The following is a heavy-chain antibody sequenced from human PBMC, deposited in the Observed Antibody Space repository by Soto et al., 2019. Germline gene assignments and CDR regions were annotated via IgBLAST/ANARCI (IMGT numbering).Heavy chain of an antibody. CDR2: LYYSGNT. V-gene: IGHV4-30-2*06. CDR3: ARATFIRSGYYDATDYYYFDY. Sequence: TLSRPCAASGSGLSSGGFSRNWIRQSPGKDLELIGYLYYSGNTYYNPSLKSRVTISVGRSKNEFSLRLSSVTAEETAVYFCARATFIRSGYYDATDYYYFDYWGQGTQVTVS. D-gene: IGHD3-22*01. J-gene: IGHJ4*02. CDR1: GSGLSSGGFS.